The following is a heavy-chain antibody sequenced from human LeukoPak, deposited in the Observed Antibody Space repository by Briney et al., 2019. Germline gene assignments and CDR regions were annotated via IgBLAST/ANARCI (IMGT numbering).Heavy chain of an antibody. J-gene: IGHJ4*02. CDR3: ARVDTAMVAGGGDY. Sequence: ASVKVSCKASGYTFTGYYMHWVRQAPGQGLEWMGWINPNSGGTKYAQKFKGRVTMTRDTSISTAYMELSRLRSDDTAVYYYARVDTAMVAGGGDYWGQGTLVTVSS. D-gene: IGHD5-18*01. V-gene: IGHV1-2*02. CDR2: INPNSGGT. CDR1: GYTFTGYY.